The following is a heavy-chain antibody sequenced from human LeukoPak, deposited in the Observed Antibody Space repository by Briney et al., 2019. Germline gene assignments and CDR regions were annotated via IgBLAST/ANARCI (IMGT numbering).Heavy chain of an antibody. CDR2: ISAYNGDT. CDR3: ARYYDSSGDGSKDYYGMDV. V-gene: IGHV1-18*01. J-gene: IGHJ6*02. D-gene: IGHD3-22*01. Sequence: ASVKVSCKASGYTFTSYGISWVRQAPGQGLEWMGWISAYNGDTNYAQKNQGRVTTTPDTSTSTAYMELRSLRSDDTAVYYCARYYDSSGDGSKDYYGMDVWGQGTTVTVSS. CDR1: GYTFTSYG.